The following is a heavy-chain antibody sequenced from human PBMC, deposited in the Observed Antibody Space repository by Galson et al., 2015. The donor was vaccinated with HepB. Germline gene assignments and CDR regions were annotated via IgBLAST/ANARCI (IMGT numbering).Heavy chain of an antibody. J-gene: IGHJ4*02. CDR2: ISSSTYYT. CDR1: GFSFSDYY. D-gene: IGHD3-10*01. V-gene: IGHV3-11*06. Sequence: SLRLSCAASGFSFSDYYMNWIRQAPGKGLEWVSYISSSTYYTNYIDSVKGRFSVSRDNDRNSLYLQMDRLRAEDTAVYYCARGQRFGEFPKFDYWGRGTLVTVSS. CDR3: ARGQRFGEFPKFDY.